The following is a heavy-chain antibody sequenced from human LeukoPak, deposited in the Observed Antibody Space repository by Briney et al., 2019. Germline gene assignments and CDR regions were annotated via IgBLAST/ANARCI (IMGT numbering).Heavy chain of an antibody. D-gene: IGHD2-21*01. CDR3: KTAYEIDV. CDR1: GGSISNYY. CDR2: IYYTGTT. Sequence: SEPLSLTSTVSGGSISNYYWSWIRQPAGKALQWIGYIYYTGTTKYNPSLKSRATISLDTSKNQFSLKLTSVTAADIFFFKQKTAYEIDVWGQGTTVTVSS. V-gene: IGHV4-59*01. J-gene: IGHJ6*02.